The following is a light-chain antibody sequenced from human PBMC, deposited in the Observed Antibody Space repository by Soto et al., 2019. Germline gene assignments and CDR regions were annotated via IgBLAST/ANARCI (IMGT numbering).Light chain of an antibody. V-gene: IGKV3-20*01. CDR3: QQYASSPLT. CDR2: GAS. J-gene: IGKJ4*01. CDR1: QSVRSNY. Sequence: EIVLTQSPGTLSLSSGERATLSCRASQSVRSNYLAWYQQKPGQAPRLLIYGASSRATGTPDRFGGSGSGTDFPLTISRLEPEDFAVYYCQQYASSPLTFGGGTKVEIK.